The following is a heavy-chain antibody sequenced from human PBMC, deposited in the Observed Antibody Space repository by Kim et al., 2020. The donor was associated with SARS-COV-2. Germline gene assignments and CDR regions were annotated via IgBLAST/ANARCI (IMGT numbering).Heavy chain of an antibody. CDR2: INHSGST. J-gene: IGHJ6*01. V-gene: IGHV4-34*01. CDR1: GGSFSGYY. D-gene: IGHD3-22*01. Sequence: SETLSLTCAVYGGSFSGYYWSWIRQPPGKGLEWIGEINHSGSTNYNPSLKSRVTISVDTSKNQFSLKLSSVTAADTAVYYCARRTSTMIVVIITPDYYC. CDR3: ARRTSTMIVVIITPDYYC.